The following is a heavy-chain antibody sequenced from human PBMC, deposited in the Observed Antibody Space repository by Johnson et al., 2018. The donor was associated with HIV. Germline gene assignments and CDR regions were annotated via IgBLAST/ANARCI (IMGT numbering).Heavy chain of an antibody. CDR3: ARVRGYSYGSHAFDI. CDR2: LSYDGSNK. D-gene: IGHD5-18*01. J-gene: IGHJ3*02. CDR1: GFTFSSYG. V-gene: IGHV3-30*19. Sequence: QVQLVESGGGVVQPGGSLRLSCAASGFTFSSYGMHWVRQAPGKGLEWVALLSYDGSNKNYADSVKGRFTISRDNSKNTLYLQMNSLRAEDTAVYYCARVRGYSYGSHAFDIWGQGTMGTVSS.